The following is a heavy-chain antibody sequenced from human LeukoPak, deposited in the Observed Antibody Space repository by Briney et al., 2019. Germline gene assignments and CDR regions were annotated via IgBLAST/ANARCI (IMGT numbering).Heavy chain of an antibody. J-gene: IGHJ4*02. V-gene: IGHV1-46*01. Sequence: AAVKVSCKASGYTFTSYYMHWVRQAPGQALQWMGIINPSGGATTYAQKFQGRVTMTRDTSTSTVYMELTSLRSEDTAVYYCARDLGVTGSDYWGQGTLVTVSS. CDR1: GYTFTSYY. CDR3: ARDLGVTGSDY. CDR2: INPSGGAT. D-gene: IGHD3-9*01.